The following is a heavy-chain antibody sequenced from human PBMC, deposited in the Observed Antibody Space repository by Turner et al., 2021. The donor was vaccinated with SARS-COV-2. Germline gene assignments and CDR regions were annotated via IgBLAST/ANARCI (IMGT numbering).Heavy chain of an antibody. CDR3: TRVKYCSGGSCYGYYFDY. CDR1: GFTFGDYA. V-gene: IGHV3-49*04. D-gene: IGHD2-15*01. CDR2: IRSKAYGGTT. Sequence: VQLVESGGGLVPPGRSLRLSCTASGFTFGDYAMSWVRQGPGKGREWVGFIRSKAYGGTTQYAASVKGRFTISRDDSKSIAYLQMNSLKTEDTAVYFCTRVKYCSGGSCYGYYFDYWGQGTLVTVSS. J-gene: IGHJ4*02.